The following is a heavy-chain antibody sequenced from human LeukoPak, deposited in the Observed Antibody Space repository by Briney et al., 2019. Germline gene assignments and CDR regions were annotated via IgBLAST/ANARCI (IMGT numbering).Heavy chain of an antibody. CDR2: ISYDGSNK. J-gene: IGHJ4*02. V-gene: IGHV3-30-3*01. D-gene: IGHD3-10*01. CDR1: GFTFSSYA. CDR3: ARVEYGSGSYYYYFDY. Sequence: GGSLRLSCAASGFTFSSYAMHWVRQAPGKGLERVAVISYDGSNKYYADSVKGRFTISRDNSKNTLYLQMNSLRAEDTAVYYCARVEYGSGSYYYYFDYWGQGTLVTVSS.